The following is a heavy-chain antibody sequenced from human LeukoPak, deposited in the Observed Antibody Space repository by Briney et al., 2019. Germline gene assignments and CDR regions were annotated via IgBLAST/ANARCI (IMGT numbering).Heavy chain of an antibody. Sequence: ASVKVSCKASGGTFSSYAISWVRQAPGQGLEWMGRIIPILGIANYAQKFQGRVTITADKSTSTAYMELSSLRSEDTAVYYCARSPGYYYDSSGYYYDYWGQETLVTVSS. CDR1: GGTFSSYA. CDR2: IIPILGIA. J-gene: IGHJ4*02. D-gene: IGHD3-22*01. V-gene: IGHV1-69*04. CDR3: ARSPGYYYDSSGYYYDY.